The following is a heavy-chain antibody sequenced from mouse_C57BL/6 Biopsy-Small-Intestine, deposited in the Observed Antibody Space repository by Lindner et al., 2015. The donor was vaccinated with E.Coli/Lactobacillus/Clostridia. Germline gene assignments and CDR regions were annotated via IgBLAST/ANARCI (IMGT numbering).Heavy chain of an antibody. CDR1: GFTFSDYG. J-gene: IGHJ2*01. D-gene: IGHD1-1*01. CDR3: ARDYGSSDY. CDR2: ISGGSSTI. V-gene: IGHV5-17*01. Sequence: VQLQESGGGLVKPGGSLKLSCAASGFTFSDYGMHWVRQAPEKGLEWVAYISGGSSTIYYADTVKGRFTISRDNAENTLFLQMTSLRSEDTAMYYCARDYGSSDYWGQGTTLTVSS.